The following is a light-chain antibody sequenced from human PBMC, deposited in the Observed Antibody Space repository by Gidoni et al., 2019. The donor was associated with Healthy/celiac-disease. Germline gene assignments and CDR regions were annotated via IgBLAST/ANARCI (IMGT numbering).Light chain of an antibody. CDR3: QQRSNWPLT. V-gene: IGKV3-11*01. J-gene: IGKJ5*01. CDR1: QSVSSY. CDR2: DAS. Sequence: IVLTPSPATLSLSPGERATLSCRASQSVSSYLAWYQQKPGQAPRLLIYDASNRATGIPARFSGSGSGTDFTLTISSLEPEDFAVYYCQQRSNWPLTFGQXTRLEIK.